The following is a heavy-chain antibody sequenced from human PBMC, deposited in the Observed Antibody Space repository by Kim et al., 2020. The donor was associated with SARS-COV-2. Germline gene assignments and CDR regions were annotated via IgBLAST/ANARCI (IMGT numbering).Heavy chain of an antibody. CDR1: GFTFSSYA. CDR2: ISYDGSNK. V-gene: IGHV3-30-3*01. Sequence: GGSLRLSCAASGFTFSSYAMHWVRQAPGKGLEWVAVISYDGSNKYYADSVKGRFTISRDNSKNTLYLQMNSLGAEDTVVYYCARVLRGSCPDLDYWGQGTLVTVSS. D-gene: IGHD1-26*01. CDR3: ARVLRGSCPDLDY. J-gene: IGHJ4*02.